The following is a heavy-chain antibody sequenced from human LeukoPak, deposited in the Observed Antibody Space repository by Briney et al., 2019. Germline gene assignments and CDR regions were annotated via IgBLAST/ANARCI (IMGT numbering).Heavy chain of an antibody. Sequence: ASVKVSCKASGYTFTGYYMHWVRQAPGQGLEWMGWINPDSGVTSYAQKFKGRVSMTRDTSIRTVYMEVSRMRSDDTAVYYRARDPARGTHAAHYYYGMDVWGQGTTVTVSS. CDR1: GYTFTGYY. CDR3: ARDPARGTHAAHYYYGMDV. D-gene: IGHD2-2*01. V-gene: IGHV1-2*02. CDR2: INPDSGVT. J-gene: IGHJ6*02.